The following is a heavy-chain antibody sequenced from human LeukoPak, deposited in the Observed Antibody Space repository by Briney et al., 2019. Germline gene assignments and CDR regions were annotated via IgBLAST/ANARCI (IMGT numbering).Heavy chain of an antibody. CDR1: GISINSRTYY. CDR2: IFSTGTT. D-gene: IGHD1-26*01. V-gene: IGHV4-39*02. J-gene: IGHJ3*02. Sequence: SETLSLTCTVSGISINSRTYYWGWIRQPPGKGLECIGTIFSTGTTYYSPSLKSRVTISVDTSKNHFSLKLSSVTAADTAVYYCARMSYDAFDMWGQGTMVTVSS. CDR3: ARMSYDAFDM.